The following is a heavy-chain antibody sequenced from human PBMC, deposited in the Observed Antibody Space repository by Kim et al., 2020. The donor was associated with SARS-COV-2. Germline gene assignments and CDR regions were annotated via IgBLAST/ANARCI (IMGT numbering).Heavy chain of an antibody. Sequence: GGSLRLSCAASGFTFSSYGMHWVRQAPGKGLEWVAVISYDGSNKYYADSVKGRFTISRDNSKNTLYLQMNSLRAEDTAVYYCAKDPSAYCGGDCYFFAHTSDYWGQGTLVTVSS. J-gene: IGHJ4*02. CDR3: AKDPSAYCGGDCYFFAHTSDY. V-gene: IGHV3-30*18. D-gene: IGHD2-21*02. CDR2: ISYDGSNK. CDR1: GFTFSSYG.